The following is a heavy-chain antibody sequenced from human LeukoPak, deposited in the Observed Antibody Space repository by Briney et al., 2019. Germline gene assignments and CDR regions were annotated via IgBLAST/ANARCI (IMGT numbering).Heavy chain of an antibody. CDR3: ARGVRYQLLSYYYYGMDV. D-gene: IGHD2-2*01. V-gene: IGHV1-3*01. CDR1: GYTFTSYA. Sequence: GASVKVSCKASGYTFTSYAMHWVRQAPGQRLEWMGWINAGNGNTKYSQKFQGRVTITRDTSASTAYMELSSLRSEDTAVYYCARGVRYQLLSYYYYGMDVWGQGTTVTVSS. CDR2: INAGNGNT. J-gene: IGHJ6*02.